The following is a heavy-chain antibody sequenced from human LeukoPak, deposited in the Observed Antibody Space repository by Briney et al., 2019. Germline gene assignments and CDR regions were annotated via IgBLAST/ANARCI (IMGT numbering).Heavy chain of an antibody. D-gene: IGHD4-11*01. V-gene: IGHV3-23*01. Sequence: GGSLRLSCAASGFTFSSYAMSWVRQAPGKGLEWVSAISGSGGSTYYADSVKGRFTISRDNSRNTLYLQMNSLRAEDTAVYYCARSVPDYTRFDYWGQGALVTVSS. CDR1: GFTFSSYA. CDR2: ISGSGGST. J-gene: IGHJ4*02. CDR3: ARSVPDYTRFDY.